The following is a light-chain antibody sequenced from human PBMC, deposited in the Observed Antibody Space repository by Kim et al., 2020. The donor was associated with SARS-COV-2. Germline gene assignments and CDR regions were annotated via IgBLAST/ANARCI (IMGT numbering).Light chain of an antibody. Sequence: GQSITISYTGNSSDVGGYNYVSWYQQHPGKAPKLMIYDVSDRPSGVSSRFSGSKSGNTASLTISGLQPEDEAYYYCSSYTSSTTRIFGGGTKLTVL. CDR3: SSYTSSTTRI. CDR1: SSDVGGYNY. J-gene: IGLJ2*01. CDR2: DVS. V-gene: IGLV2-14*03.